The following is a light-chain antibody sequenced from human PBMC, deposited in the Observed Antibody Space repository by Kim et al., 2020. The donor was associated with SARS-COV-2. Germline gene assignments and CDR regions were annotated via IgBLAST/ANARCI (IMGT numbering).Light chain of an antibody. CDR2: AAS. Sequence: DIQLTQSPSFLSASVGDRVTITCRASQGISSYLAWYQQKPGKAPKLLIYAASTLQSGVPSRFSGSGSGTEFTLTISSLQPEDFATYYCQQLNTYPGYPFGQGTKLEI. CDR1: QGISSY. CDR3: QQLNTYPGYP. V-gene: IGKV1-9*01. J-gene: IGKJ2*01.